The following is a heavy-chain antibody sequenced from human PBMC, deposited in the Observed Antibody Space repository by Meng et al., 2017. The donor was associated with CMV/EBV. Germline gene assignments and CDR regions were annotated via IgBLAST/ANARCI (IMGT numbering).Heavy chain of an antibody. CDR1: GYTFTDYY. CDR2: INPNSGGT. V-gene: IGHV1-2*02. Sequence: ASVKVSCKASGYTFTDYYMHWVRQAPGQGLEWMGWINPNSGGTNYAQKFRGRVTMTRHTSISTAYMELSRLRSDDTAVYYRARDPVVPAALDYWGQGTLVTVSS. J-gene: IGHJ4*02. D-gene: IGHD2-2*01. CDR3: ARDPVVPAALDY.